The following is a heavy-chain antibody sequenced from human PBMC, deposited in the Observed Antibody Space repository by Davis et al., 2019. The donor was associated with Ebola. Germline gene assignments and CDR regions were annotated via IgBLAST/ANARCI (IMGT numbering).Heavy chain of an antibody. CDR3: ARGGSYRPYYFDY. D-gene: IGHD3-16*02. Sequence: GSLRLSCAVYGGSFSGYYWSWIRQPPGKGLEWIGEINHSGSTNYNPSLKSRVTISIDTSQNQFSLKLNSVTAADTAVYYCARGGSYRPYYFDYWGQGTLVTVSS. CDR1: GGSFSGYY. V-gene: IGHV4-34*01. CDR2: INHSGST. J-gene: IGHJ4*02.